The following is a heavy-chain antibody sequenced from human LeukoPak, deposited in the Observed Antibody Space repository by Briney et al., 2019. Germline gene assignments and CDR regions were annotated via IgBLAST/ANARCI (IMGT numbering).Heavy chain of an antibody. V-gene: IGHV3-30*04. Sequence: GGSLRLSCSASGFTFSNYAMHWVRQAPGKGLEWVAFIYYDGSNIYYADYVKGRFTISRDISKNTLYLQMDSLRAEDTAIYYCARDWKTNSFDYWGQGTLVTVSS. J-gene: IGHJ4*02. CDR3: ARDWKTNSFDY. D-gene: IGHD1-1*01. CDR2: IYYDGSNI. CDR1: GFTFSNYA.